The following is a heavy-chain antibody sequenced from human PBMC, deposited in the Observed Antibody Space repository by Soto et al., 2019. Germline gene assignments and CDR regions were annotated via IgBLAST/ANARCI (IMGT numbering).Heavy chain of an antibody. D-gene: IGHD1-1*01. CDR1: GFTFDDYA. CDR2: ISWDSGTL. J-gene: IGHJ5*02. Sequence: EVQLVESGGGLVQPGRSLRLSCAASGFTFDDYAMHWVRQAPGKGLEWISGISWDSGTLGYADSVKGRLIISRDDAKNSLYLQMNSLRVEDTALYYCAQGRYPTMARPLDQWGQGTLVTVSS. CDR3: AQGRYPTMARPLDQ. V-gene: IGHV3-9*01.